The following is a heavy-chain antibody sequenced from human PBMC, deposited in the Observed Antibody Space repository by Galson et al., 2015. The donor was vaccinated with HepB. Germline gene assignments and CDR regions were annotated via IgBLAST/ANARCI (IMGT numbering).Heavy chain of an antibody. Sequence: CAISGDSVSSDSTAWNWIRQSPSRGLEWLGRTYYRSKWYNDYAASVKSRITINADTSKNQFSLQVNSVTPEDTAVYYCARGPGGRFDYWGQGTLVTVSS. CDR1: GDSVSSDSTA. D-gene: IGHD3-16*01. V-gene: IGHV6-1*01. CDR3: ARGPGGRFDY. J-gene: IGHJ4*02. CDR2: TYYRSKWYN.